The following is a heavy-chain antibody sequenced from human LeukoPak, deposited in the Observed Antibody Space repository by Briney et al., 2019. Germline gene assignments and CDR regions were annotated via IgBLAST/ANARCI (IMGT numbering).Heavy chain of an antibody. Sequence: PGGSLRLSCAASGFTFSSYGMSWVRQAPGKGLEWVSGISGNSGTTYYADSVKGRFTISRDNSKNTLYLQMNSLRAEDTAVYYCAKDYQVPTAPFDYWGQGTLVTVSS. J-gene: IGHJ4*02. CDR2: ISGNSGTT. D-gene: IGHD2-2*01. V-gene: IGHV3-23*01. CDR3: AKDYQVPTAPFDY. CDR1: GFTFSSYG.